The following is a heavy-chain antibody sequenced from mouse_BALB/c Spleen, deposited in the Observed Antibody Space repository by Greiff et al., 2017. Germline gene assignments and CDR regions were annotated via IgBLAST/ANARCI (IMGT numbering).Heavy chain of an antibody. J-gene: IGHJ4*01. V-gene: IGHV5-6-3*01. CDR2: INSNGGST. Sequence: EVQVVESGGGLVQPGGSLKLSCAASGFTFSSYGMSWVRQTPDKRLELVATINSNGGSTYYPDSVKGRFTISRDNAKNTLYLQMSSLKSEDTAMYYCARGGNYGAMDYWGQGTSVTVSS. CDR1: GFTFSSYG. CDR3: ARGGNYGAMDY. D-gene: IGHD2-1*01.